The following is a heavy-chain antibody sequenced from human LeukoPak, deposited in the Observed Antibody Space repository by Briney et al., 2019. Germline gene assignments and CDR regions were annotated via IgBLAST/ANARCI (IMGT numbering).Heavy chain of an antibody. CDR2: IKQDGSEK. CDR1: GFTFGDYA. J-gene: IGHJ4*02. Sequence: GGSLRLSCTASGFTFGDYAMSWVRQAPGKGLEWVANIKQDGSEKYYVDSVKGRFTISRDNAKNSLYLQMNSLRAEDTAVYYCTAPAAYCGGDCYRNWGQGTLVTVSS. D-gene: IGHD2-21*02. V-gene: IGHV3-7*01. CDR3: TAPAAYCGGDCYRN.